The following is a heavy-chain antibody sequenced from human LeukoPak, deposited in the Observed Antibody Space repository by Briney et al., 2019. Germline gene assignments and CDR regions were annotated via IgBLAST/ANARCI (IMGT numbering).Heavy chain of an antibody. Sequence: ASVKVSCKASGYTFTGYYMHWVRQAPGQGLEWMGWINPNSGGTNYAQKFQGRVTMTRDTSISTAYMELSRLRSDDTAVYYCARVRCRSTSCYGPLDYWGQGTLVTVSS. CDR3: ARVRCRSTSCYGPLDY. J-gene: IGHJ4*02. D-gene: IGHD2-2*01. CDR1: GYTFTGYY. V-gene: IGHV1-2*02. CDR2: INPNSGGT.